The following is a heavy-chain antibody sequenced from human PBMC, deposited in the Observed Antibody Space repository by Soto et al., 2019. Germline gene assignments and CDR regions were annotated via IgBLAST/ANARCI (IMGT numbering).Heavy chain of an antibody. D-gene: IGHD6-13*01. CDR2: IWYDGSNK. Sequence: GGSLRLSWAASGFTFSSYGMHWVRQNTGKGLEWVAVIWYDGSNKYYADSVKGRFTISRDNSKNTLYLQMNSLRAEDTAVYYCARDQSIAAAGDFDYWGQGTLVTVSS. J-gene: IGHJ4*02. CDR1: GFTFSSYG. CDR3: ARDQSIAAAGDFDY. V-gene: IGHV3-33*01.